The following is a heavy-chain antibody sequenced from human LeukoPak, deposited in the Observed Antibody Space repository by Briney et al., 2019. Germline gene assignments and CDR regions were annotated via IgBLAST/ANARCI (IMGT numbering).Heavy chain of an antibody. V-gene: IGHV4-59*01. CDR2: IYYSGST. CDR1: GGSISSYY. CDR3: AGGFYDSNGFYSDAFDV. D-gene: IGHD3-22*01. J-gene: IGHJ3*01. Sequence: SETLSLTCTVSGGSISSYYWSWIRQPPGKGLEWIGYIYYSGSTNYNPSLKSRVTISVDTSKNQFSLKLSSVTAADTAVYYCAGGFYDSNGFYSDAFDVWGQGTTVIVSS.